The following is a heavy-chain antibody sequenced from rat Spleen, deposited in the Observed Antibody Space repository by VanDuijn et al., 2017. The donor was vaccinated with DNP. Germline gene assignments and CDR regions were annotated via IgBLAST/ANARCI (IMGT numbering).Heavy chain of an antibody. Sequence: EVQLVESGGGLVQPGRSLKLFCAASGFTFSDYYMAWVRQAPTKGLEWVAYIRYDGGTTKYGDSVKGRFTISRHNAENTVYLQMSSLRSEDTATYYCASWAPIAPISTSNYWGQGVMVTVSS. CDR3: ASWAPIAPISTSNY. V-gene: IGHV5-22*01. J-gene: IGHJ2*01. CDR2: IRYDGGTT. D-gene: IGHD1-2*01. CDR1: GFTFSDYY.